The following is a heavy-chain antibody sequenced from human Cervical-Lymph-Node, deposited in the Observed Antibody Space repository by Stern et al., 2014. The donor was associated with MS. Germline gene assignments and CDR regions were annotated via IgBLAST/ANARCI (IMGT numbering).Heavy chain of an antibody. CDR2: IGTAGDT. V-gene: IGHV3-13*01. Sequence: VQLVESGGGLVQPGGSLRLSCAASGFTFSSYDMHWVRQATGKGLEWVSAIGTAGDTYYPGSVKGRFTISRENAKNSLYLQMNSLRAGDTAVYYCAREYSSGWYDYWGQGTLVTVSS. J-gene: IGHJ4*02. CDR1: GFTFSSYD. D-gene: IGHD6-19*01. CDR3: AREYSSGWYDY.